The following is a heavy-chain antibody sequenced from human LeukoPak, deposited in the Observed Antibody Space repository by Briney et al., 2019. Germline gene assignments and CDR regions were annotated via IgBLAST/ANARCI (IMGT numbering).Heavy chain of an antibody. Sequence: SETLSLTCTVSGGSISSSSYYWAWIRQPPGKGLEWIGSIHYSGSTYYNPSLQSRVTISIDTSKNQFSLKLRFVTAADTAVYYCARDPEVWGITMTLGGFDPWGQGTLVTVSS. D-gene: IGHD3-22*01. J-gene: IGHJ5*02. CDR1: GGSISSSSYY. CDR2: IHYSGST. CDR3: ARDPEVWGITMTLGGFDP. V-gene: IGHV4-39*07.